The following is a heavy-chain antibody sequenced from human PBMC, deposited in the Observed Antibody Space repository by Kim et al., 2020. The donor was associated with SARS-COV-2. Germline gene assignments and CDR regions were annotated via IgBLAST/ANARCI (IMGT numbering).Heavy chain of an antibody. CDR3: ARDIFPGGSYSPS. CDR2: IYHSGST. Sequence: SETLSLTCTVSGYSISSGYYWGWIRQPPGKGLEWIGSIYHSGSTYYNPSLNSRVTISVDTSKNQFSLKLSSVTAADTAVYYCARDIFPGGSYSPSWGQGTLVTVSS. V-gene: IGHV4-38-2*02. CDR1: GYSISSGYY. J-gene: IGHJ4*02. D-gene: IGHD3-10*01.